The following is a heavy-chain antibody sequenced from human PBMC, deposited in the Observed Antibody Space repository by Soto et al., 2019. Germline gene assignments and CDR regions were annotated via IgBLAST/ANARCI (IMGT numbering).Heavy chain of an antibody. CDR2: IYYSGST. J-gene: IGHJ6*03. D-gene: IGHD2-2*01. V-gene: IGHV4-59*01. CDR3: ARANCSSTSCYQLDV. Sequence: KAADTLRRTSNNSGSSISISFCSCVRRPPGKGLEWIGYIYYSGSTNYNPSLKSRVTISVDTSKNQFSLKLSSVTAADTAVYYCARANCSSTSCYQLDVWGKGTTVT. CDR1: GSSISISF.